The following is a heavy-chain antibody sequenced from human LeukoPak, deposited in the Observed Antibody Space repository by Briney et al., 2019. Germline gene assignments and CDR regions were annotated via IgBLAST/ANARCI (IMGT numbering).Heavy chain of an antibody. CDR3: ARDIEGGAFDI. CDR2: IYTSGST. CDR1: GGSISSGSYY. V-gene: IGHV4-61*02. D-gene: IGHD3-16*01. J-gene: IGHJ3*02. Sequence: SETLSLTCTVSGGSISSGSYYWSWIRQPAGKGLEWIGRIYTSGSTNYNPSLKSRVTISVDTSKNQFSLKLSSVTAADTAVYYCARDIEGGAFDIWGQGTMVTVSS.